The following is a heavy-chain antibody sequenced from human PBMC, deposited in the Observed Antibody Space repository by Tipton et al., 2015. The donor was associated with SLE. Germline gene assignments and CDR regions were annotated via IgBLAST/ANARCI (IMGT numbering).Heavy chain of an antibody. D-gene: IGHD2-8*01. CDR1: GGPINSFH. Sequence: LRLSCSVSGGPINSFHWSWLRQPPGKELEWMGSIFHSGDVYYNPSVKSRVTISIETSKNQFSLKLTSMTAADTAVYYCVRDGFCRNGVCYRNWFDPWGPGSLVTVSS. V-gene: IGHV4-4*08. CDR3: VRDGFCRNGVCYRNWFDP. J-gene: IGHJ5*02. CDR2: IFHSGDV.